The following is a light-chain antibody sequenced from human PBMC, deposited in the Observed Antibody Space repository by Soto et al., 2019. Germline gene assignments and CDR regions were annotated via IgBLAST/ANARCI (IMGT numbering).Light chain of an antibody. CDR2: DAS. V-gene: IGKV3-11*01. CDR1: QSVDRD. J-gene: IGKJ4*01. CDR3: QERYNGLT. Sequence: EIVLTPSPATLYLSPGERATLSCRASQSVDRDLGWFQQKPGQAPRLLIFDASNRAPGVPSRFSGSGSGTDFTLSISSLEPDDFAVYYCQERYNGLTFGGGTKVDIK.